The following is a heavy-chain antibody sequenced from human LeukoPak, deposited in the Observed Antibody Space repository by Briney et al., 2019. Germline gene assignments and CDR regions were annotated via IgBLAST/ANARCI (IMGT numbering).Heavy chain of an antibody. V-gene: IGHV4-38-2*01. CDR3: ARASGSYGSGSYYYSGMDV. Sequence: SETLSLTCAVSGYSIGSGFYWGWIRPPPGKGLEWIGRIFHSGSTYYNPSLKSRVAISVDTSKNQFSLKLSSVTAADTALYYCARASGSYGSGSYYYSGMDVWGKGTTVTVSS. CDR1: GYSIGSGFY. D-gene: IGHD3-10*01. J-gene: IGHJ6*04. CDR2: IFHSGST.